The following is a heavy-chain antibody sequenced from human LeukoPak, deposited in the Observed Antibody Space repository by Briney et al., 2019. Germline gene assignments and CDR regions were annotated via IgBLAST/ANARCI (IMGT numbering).Heavy chain of an antibody. D-gene: IGHD2-15*01. J-gene: IGHJ5*02. CDR1: GGSFSGYY. V-gene: IGHV4-34*01. CDR2: INHSGST. CDR3: ARGRGYCSGGSCLYGKNWFDP. Sequence: PSETLSLTCAVYGGSFSGYYWSWIRQPPGKGLEWIGEINHSGSTNYNPSLKSRVTISVDTSKNQFSLKLSSVTAADTAVYYCARGRGYCSGGSCLYGKNWFDPWGQGTLVTVSS.